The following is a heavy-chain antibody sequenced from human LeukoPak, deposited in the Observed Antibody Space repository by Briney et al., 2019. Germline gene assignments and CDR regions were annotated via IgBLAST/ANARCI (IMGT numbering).Heavy chain of an antibody. CDR3: ARDYYDSSAYYSASDY. Sequence: GGSLRLSCAASGFTFRSYSMTWVRQAPGKGLEWVSSISSSSSCLRYADSVKGRFIISRDNAKNSLYLQMNSLRAEDAAVYYCARDYYDSSAYYSASDYWGQGTLVTVSS. CDR2: ISSSSSCL. D-gene: IGHD3-22*01. J-gene: IGHJ4*02. CDR1: GFTFRSYS. V-gene: IGHV3-21*01.